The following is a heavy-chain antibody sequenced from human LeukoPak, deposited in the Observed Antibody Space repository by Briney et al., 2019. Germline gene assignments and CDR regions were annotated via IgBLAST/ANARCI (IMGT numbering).Heavy chain of an antibody. CDR3: ARVLRGSTSYDAFDI. CDR2: MNPNSGNT. Sequence: ASVKVSCKASGYTFTSYYMHWVRQATGQGLEWMGWMNPNSGNTGYAQKFQGRVTITRNTSISTAYMELSSLRSEDTAVYYCARVLRGSTSYDAFDIWGQGTMVTVSS. CDR1: GYTFTSYY. D-gene: IGHD2-2*01. J-gene: IGHJ3*02. V-gene: IGHV1-8*03.